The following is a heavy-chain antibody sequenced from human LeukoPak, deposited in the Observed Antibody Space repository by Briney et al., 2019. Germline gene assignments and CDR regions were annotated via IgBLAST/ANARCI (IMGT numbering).Heavy chain of an antibody. CDR1: GGSVSLCG. V-gene: IGHV4-4*07. Sequence: GTRCLACAVSGGSVSLCGRSWIRQPAGKGLEWIGRIYTSGSTNYNPSLKSRVTMSVDTPKNQFSLKLSSVTAADTAVYYCAREVYYYGSGSYRYYYYGMDVWGQGTTVTVSS. CDR3: AREVYYYGSGSYRYYYYGMDV. J-gene: IGHJ6*02. CDR2: IYTSGST. D-gene: IGHD3-10*01.